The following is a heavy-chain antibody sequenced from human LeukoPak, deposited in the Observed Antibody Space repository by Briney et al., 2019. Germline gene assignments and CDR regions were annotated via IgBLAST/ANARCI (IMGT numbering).Heavy chain of an antibody. J-gene: IGHJ4*02. V-gene: IGHV4-39*02. CDR3: AISTDSSSWSYYFDY. CDR2: IYYSGST. D-gene: IGHD6-13*01. Sequence: SETLSLTCTVSGGSISSSSDYWGWIRQPPGKGLEWIGSIYYSGSTYYNPSLKSRVTISVDTSKNHFSLKLSSVTAADTAVYYCAISTDSSSWSYYFDYWGQGTLVTVSS. CDR1: GGSISSSSDY.